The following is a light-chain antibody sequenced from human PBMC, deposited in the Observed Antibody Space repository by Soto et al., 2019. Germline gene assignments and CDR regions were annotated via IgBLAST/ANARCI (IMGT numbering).Light chain of an antibody. V-gene: IGLV2-8*01. CDR1: SVDVGGYNY. CDR3: SFYAGSRNV. Sequence: QSALTQPPSAAGSPGRSVAISCTGTSVDVGGYNYVSWYKHHPVKAPNLMIYEVNKRHSGFSDRFSGSKFGNTVYLTVSGLPAEDEADYYCSFYAGSRNVFGTGTKVTVL. CDR2: EVN. J-gene: IGLJ1*01.